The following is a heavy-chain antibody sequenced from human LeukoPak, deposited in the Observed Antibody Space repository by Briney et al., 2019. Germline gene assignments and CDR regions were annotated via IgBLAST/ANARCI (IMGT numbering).Heavy chain of an antibody. J-gene: IGHJ6*03. CDR1: GFTFDDYT. D-gene: IGHD3-10*01. CDR3: ARGGYYSLYYMDV. CDR2: ISWDGGST. Sequence: GGSLRLSCAASGFTFDDYTMHWVRQAPGKGLEWVSLISWDGGSTYYADSVKGRFTISRDNSKNSLYLQMNSLRTEDTALYYCARGGYYSLYYMDVWGKGTTVTVSS. V-gene: IGHV3-43*01.